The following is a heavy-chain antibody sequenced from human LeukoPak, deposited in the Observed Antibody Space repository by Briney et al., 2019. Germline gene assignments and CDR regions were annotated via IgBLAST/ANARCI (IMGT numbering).Heavy chain of an antibody. CDR1: GASISSYY. V-gene: IGHV4-59*01. CDR3: ARGSYDSSGLYFDY. CDR2: IDYSGSP. Sequence: TLSLTCTVSGASISSYYWSWIRQPPGKGLEWIGYIDYSGSPNYNPSLKSRVTISVDTSKNQFSLKLSSVTAADTAVYYCARGSYDSSGLYFDYWGQGTLVTVSS. D-gene: IGHD3-22*01. J-gene: IGHJ4*02.